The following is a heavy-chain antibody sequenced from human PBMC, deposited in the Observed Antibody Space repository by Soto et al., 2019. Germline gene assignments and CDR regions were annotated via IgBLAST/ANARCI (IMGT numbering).Heavy chain of an antibody. V-gene: IGHV3-72*01. CDR1: GFSVSGWY. CDR2: LKDRSQNYAT. J-gene: IGHJ5*01. Sequence: EVQLVESGGGLVQPGGSARLSCAASGFSVSGWYMDWVRQAPGKGLEWVARLKDRSQNYATEYAASVKGRFTVSRHASQNSMYLQMHSLKIEDTAVYYCAREGDARWLDSWGQGTLVTVS. D-gene: IGHD1-26*01. CDR3: AREGDARWLDS.